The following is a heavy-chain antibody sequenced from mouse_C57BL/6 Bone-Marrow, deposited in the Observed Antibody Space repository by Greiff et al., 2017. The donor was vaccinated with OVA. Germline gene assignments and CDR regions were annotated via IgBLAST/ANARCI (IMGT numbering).Heavy chain of an antibody. D-gene: IGHD1-1*01. J-gene: IGHJ1*03. CDR1: GYTFTSYW. CDR2: IHPNSGST. Sequence: VQLQQPGAELVKPGASVKLSCKASGYTFTSYWMHWVKQRPGQGLEWIGMIHPNSGSTNYNEKFKSKATLTVDKSSSTAYMQLSSLTSEDSAVYYCARLYYYDGYWYFDVWGTGTTVTVSS. V-gene: IGHV1-64*01. CDR3: ARLYYYDGYWYFDV.